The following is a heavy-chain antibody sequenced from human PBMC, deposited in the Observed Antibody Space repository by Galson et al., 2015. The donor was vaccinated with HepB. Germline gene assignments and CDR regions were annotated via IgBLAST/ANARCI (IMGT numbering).Heavy chain of an antibody. V-gene: IGHV1-8*01. CDR1: GYSFTSYD. CDR3: ARASNDFWSGDHYYMDI. D-gene: IGHD3-3*01. Sequence: SVKVSCKASGYSFTSYDINWVRQATGQGPEWMGWMNPSNGNRGYAQRFQGRVTLTRDTSISTAYMELSSLGSEDTAVYYCARASNDFWSGDHYYMDIWGEGTTVTVSS. J-gene: IGHJ6*03. CDR2: MNPSNGNR.